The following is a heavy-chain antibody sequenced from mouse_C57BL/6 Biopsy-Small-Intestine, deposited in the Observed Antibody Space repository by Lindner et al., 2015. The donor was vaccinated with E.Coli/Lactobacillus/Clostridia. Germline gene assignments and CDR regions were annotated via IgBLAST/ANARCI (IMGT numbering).Heavy chain of an antibody. Sequence: QESGAELVKPGASVKISCKASGYPFSTYWIHWVKQRPGKGLEWIGQIYPGDGDTNYSEKFKAKATLTADKSSSTAYMQLSSLTSEDSAVYFCATYTNYAGFFDVWGTGTTVTVSS. CDR3: ATYTNYAGFFDV. V-gene: IGHV1-80*01. CDR1: GYPFSTYW. CDR2: IYPGDGDT. J-gene: IGHJ1*03. D-gene: IGHD2-5*01.